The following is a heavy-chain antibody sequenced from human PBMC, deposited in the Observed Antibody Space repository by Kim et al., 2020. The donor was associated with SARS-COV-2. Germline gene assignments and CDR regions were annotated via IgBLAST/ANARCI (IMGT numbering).Heavy chain of an antibody. V-gene: IGHV4-59*13. Sequence: SETLSLTCTVSGGSISSYYWSWIRQPPGKGLEWIGYIYYSGSTNYNPSLKSRVTISVDTSKNQFSLKLSSVTAADTAVYYCARVRVTDNYYYYYGMDVWGQGTTVTVSS. D-gene: IGHD2-21*02. CDR2: IYYSGST. J-gene: IGHJ6*02. CDR1: GGSISSYY. CDR3: ARVRVTDNYYYYYGMDV.